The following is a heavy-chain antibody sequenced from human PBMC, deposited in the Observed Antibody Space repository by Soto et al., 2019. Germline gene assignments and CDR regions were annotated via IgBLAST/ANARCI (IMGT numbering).Heavy chain of an antibody. V-gene: IGHV4-34*01. CDR1: GGSFSGYY. D-gene: IGHD5-18*01. Sequence: SETLSLTCAVYGGSFSGYYWSWIRQPPGKGLEWIGEINHSGSTNYNPSLKSRVTISVDTSKNQFSLKLSSVTAADTAVYYCARGSTARAWFDPWGQGTLVTVS. CDR3: ARGSTARAWFDP. J-gene: IGHJ5*02. CDR2: INHSGST.